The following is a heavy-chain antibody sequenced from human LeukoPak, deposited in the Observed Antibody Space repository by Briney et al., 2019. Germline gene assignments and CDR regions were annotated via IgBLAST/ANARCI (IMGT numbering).Heavy chain of an antibody. CDR2: IASDGSST. CDR1: GFTFSAYA. Sequence: GGSLRLSCAASGFTFSAYAMNWVRQAPGKGLVWVSRIASDGSSTTYADSVKGRFSISRDNAKNTLYLQMNSLRVEDTAVYYCARGRPHGNDYWGQGTLVTVSS. V-gene: IGHV3-74*01. J-gene: IGHJ4*02. CDR3: ARGRPHGNDY. D-gene: IGHD4-23*01.